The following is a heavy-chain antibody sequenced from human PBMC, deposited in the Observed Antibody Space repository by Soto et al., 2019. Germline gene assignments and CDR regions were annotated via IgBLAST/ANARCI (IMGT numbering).Heavy chain of an antibody. CDR1: GDSSSSGRYY. V-gene: IGHV4-61*01. CDR3: ARETYGDYVGYFDP. D-gene: IGHD4-17*01. Sequence: PLEMMSDTCPVSGDSSSSGRYYSSWIRQPPGKGLEWIGYIYYSGSTNYNPSLKSRVTISVDTSKNQFSLKLSSVTAADTAVYYCARETYGDYVGYFDPWGQGTLVTVSS. J-gene: IGHJ4*02. CDR2: IYYSGST.